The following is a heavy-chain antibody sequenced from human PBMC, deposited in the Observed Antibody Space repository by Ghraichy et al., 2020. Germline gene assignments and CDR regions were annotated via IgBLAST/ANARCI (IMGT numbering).Heavy chain of an antibody. CDR3: ARRQRAYGDPTNWFDP. J-gene: IGHJ5*02. CDR2: IYPGDSDT. D-gene: IGHD4-17*01. Sequence: GESLNISCQGSGYSFTTYWIVWVRQMPGKGLDWMGIIYPGDSDTRYSPSFQGQVTISADKSISTAYLHWSSLKASDTAMYYCARRQRAYGDPTNWFDPWGQGTLVTVSS. CDR1: GYSFTTYW. V-gene: IGHV5-51*01.